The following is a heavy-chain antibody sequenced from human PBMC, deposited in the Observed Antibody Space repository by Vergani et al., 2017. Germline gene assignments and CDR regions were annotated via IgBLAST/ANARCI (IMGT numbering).Heavy chain of an antibody. CDR2: IYYSGST. Sequence: QVQLQESGPGLVKPSETLSLICTVSGGSISSYYWSWIRQPPGKGLEWIGSIYYSGSTNYNSSLKSRVTISVDTSKNQFSLKLSSVTAADTAVYYCARAPAAPRGFRFFDYWGQGTLVTVSS. V-gene: IGHV4-59*01. D-gene: IGHD2-2*01. CDR1: GGSISSYY. J-gene: IGHJ4*02. CDR3: ARAPAAPRGFRFFDY.